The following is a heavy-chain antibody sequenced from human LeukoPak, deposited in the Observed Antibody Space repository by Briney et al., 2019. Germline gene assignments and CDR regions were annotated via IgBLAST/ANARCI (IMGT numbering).Heavy chain of an antibody. Sequence: PSETLSLTCAVYGGSFSGYHWTWVRQPPGKGLEWIGEINHSGGTNFNPSLKSRVTISVDTSKNQFSLKLSSVTAADTAVYYCARGLYPDILGRHFDYWGRGTLVTVSS. J-gene: IGHJ4*02. V-gene: IGHV4-34*01. CDR2: INHSGGT. CDR3: ARGLYPDILGRHFDY. CDR1: GGSFSGYH. D-gene: IGHD5-12*01.